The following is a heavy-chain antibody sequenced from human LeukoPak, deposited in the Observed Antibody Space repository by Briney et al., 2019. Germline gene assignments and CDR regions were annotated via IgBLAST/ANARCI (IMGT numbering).Heavy chain of an antibody. V-gene: IGHV1-2*02. CDR1: GYTFTGYY. J-gene: IGHJ4*02. CDR3: ARAIAAAGTLVSDY. CDR2: INPNSGGT. D-gene: IGHD6-13*01. Sequence: ASVKVSCKASGYTFTGYYMHWVRQAPGQGLEWMGWINPNSGGTNYAQKFQGRVTMTRDTSISTAYMELSSLRSEDTAVYYCARAIAAAGTLVSDYWGQGTLVTVSS.